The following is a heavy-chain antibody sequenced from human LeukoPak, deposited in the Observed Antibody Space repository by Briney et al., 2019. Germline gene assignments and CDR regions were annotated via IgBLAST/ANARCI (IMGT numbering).Heavy chain of an antibody. CDR2: INHSGST. Sequence: SETLSLTCAVYDESFSGYYWSWIRQPPGKGLEWIGEINHSGSTNYNPSLKSRVTISVDTSKNQFSLKLSSATAADTAVYYCARGGGSGWYVDYWGQGTLVTVSS. D-gene: IGHD6-19*01. V-gene: IGHV4-34*01. CDR1: DESFSGYY. CDR3: ARGGGSGWYVDY. J-gene: IGHJ4*02.